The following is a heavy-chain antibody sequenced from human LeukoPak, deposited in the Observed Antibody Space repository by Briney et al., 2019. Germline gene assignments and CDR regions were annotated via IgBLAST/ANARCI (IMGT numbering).Heavy chain of an antibody. D-gene: IGHD3-22*01. V-gene: IGHV3-73*01. Sequence: PGGSLRLSCAASGLTFSGSAMHWVRQASGKGLEWVGRIRSKTNSYATAYAASVTGRFTTSRDDSKNTAYLQMNSLRTEDTAVYYCTTPQSSGPYFQWGQGTLVTVSS. CDR1: GLTFSGSA. CDR3: TTPQSSGPYFQ. J-gene: IGHJ4*02. CDR2: IRSKTNSYAT.